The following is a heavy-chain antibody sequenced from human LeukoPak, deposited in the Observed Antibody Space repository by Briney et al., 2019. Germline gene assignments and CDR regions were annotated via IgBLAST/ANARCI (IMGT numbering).Heavy chain of an antibody. V-gene: IGHV3-21*01. D-gene: IGHD6-6*01. CDR3: ARRGGSSSGFDY. CDR2: ISSSSSYI. Sequence: GGSLRLSCAASGFTFSSYSMNWVRQAPGKGLEWVSSISSSSSYIYYADSVKGRFAISRDNAKNSLYLQMNSLRAEDTAVYYCARRGGSSSGFDYWGQGTLVTVSS. J-gene: IGHJ4*02. CDR1: GFTFSSYS.